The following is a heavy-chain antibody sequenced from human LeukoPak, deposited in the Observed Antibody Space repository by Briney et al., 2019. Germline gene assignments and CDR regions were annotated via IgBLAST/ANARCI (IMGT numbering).Heavy chain of an antibody. D-gene: IGHD2-2*01. V-gene: IGHV3-7*03. Sequence: GGSLRLSCAASGFTFSRYWMSWVRQAPGKGLEWVANIKQDGSEKYYVDSVKGRFTISRDNAKNSLYLQMNSLRAEDTAVYYCAKDAGVDIVVAPAHGMDVWGQGTTVTVSS. J-gene: IGHJ6*02. CDR2: IKQDGSEK. CDR3: AKDAGVDIVVAPAHGMDV. CDR1: GFTFSRYW.